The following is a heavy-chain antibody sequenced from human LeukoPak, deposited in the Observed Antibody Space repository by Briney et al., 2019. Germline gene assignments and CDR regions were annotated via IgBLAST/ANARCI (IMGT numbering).Heavy chain of an antibody. CDR1: GFTFRRHN. V-gene: IGHV3-64D*09. Sequence: PGGSLRLSCSGSGFTFRRHNMHWVRQAPGKGLEYVSAISYNGDSTYYVDSVKGRFTISRDNSKNTLDLQMSSLRPEDTAVYYCVSDRETQEQIWGPGTPVTVSS. J-gene: IGHJ3*02. CDR3: VSDRETQEQI. CDR2: ISYNGDST. D-gene: IGHD1-26*01.